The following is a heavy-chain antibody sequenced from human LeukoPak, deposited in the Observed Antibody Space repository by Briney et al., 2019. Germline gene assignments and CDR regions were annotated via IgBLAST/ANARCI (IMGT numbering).Heavy chain of an antibody. J-gene: IGHJ4*02. CDR2: INHSGST. CDR3: ARGHTYYYDSSGYYIDY. Sequence: PSETLSLTCAVYGGSFSGYYWSWIRQPPGKGLGWIGEINHSGSTNYNPSLKSRVTISVDTSKNQFSLKLSSVTAADTAVYYCARGHTYYYDSSGYYIDYWGQGTLVTVSS. V-gene: IGHV4-34*01. CDR1: GGSFSGYY. D-gene: IGHD3-22*01.